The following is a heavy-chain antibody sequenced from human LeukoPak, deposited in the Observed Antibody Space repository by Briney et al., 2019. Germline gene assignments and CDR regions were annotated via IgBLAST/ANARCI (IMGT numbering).Heavy chain of an antibody. J-gene: IGHJ3*02. CDR1: GGSISSGGYY. CDR2: IYYSGST. V-gene: IGHV4-31*03. D-gene: IGHD3-3*01. CDR3: ARDLRLFGGYAFDI. Sequence: SETLSLTCTVSGGSISSGGYYWSWIRQHPGKGLEWIGYIYYSGSTYYNPSLKSRVTISVDTSKNQFSLKLSSVTAADTAVYYCARDLRLFGGYAFDIWGQGTMVTVSS.